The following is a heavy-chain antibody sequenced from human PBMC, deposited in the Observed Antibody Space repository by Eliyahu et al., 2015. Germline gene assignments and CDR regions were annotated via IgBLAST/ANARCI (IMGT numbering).Heavy chain of an antibody. CDR1: GFXFXXXG. Sequence: QVQLVESGGGVVQPGXSLXLSCAASGFXFXXXGMNWVRPAPGKGLEWVAIISYDGNNKYYADSVKGRFTISRDNSKNTLFLQMNSLRAEDTAVYYCAKRPSRYGSGSGGALDYWGQGTLVTVSS. CDR3: AKRPSRYGSGSGGALDY. CDR2: ISYDGNNK. V-gene: IGHV3-30*18. D-gene: IGHD3-10*01. J-gene: IGHJ4*02.